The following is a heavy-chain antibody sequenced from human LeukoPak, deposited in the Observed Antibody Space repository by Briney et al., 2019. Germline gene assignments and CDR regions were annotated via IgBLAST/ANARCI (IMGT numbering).Heavy chain of an antibody. D-gene: IGHD1-1*01. Sequence: GGSLRLSCAASGSAFSSFDMHWVRQPTGQGLEWVSTIGTASDTYYPGSVEGRFTLSRDNAKNSLYLQMNSLTAGDTAVYYCARGPPRGKYYYMDVWGKGTTVTVSS. J-gene: IGHJ6*03. CDR1: GSAFSSFD. V-gene: IGHV3-13*01. CDR3: ARGPPRGKYYYMDV. CDR2: IGTASDT.